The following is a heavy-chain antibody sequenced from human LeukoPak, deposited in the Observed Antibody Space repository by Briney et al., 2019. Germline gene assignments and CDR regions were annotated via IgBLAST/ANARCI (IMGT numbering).Heavy chain of an antibody. CDR3: ARATGSHFDY. Sequence: SVKVSCKASRYTFSSYYMHWVRQAPGQGLEWMGRIIPILDIANYAQKFQGRVTITADKSTSTAYMELSSLRSEDTAVYYCARATGSHFDYWGQGTLVTVSS. V-gene: IGHV1-69*04. D-gene: IGHD3-10*01. J-gene: IGHJ4*02. CDR2: IIPILDIA. CDR1: RYTFSSYY.